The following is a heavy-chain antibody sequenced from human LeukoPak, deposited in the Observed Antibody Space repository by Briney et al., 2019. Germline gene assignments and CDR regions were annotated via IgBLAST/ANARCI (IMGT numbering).Heavy chain of an antibody. CDR3: AKDFGRFGELLSYYFDY. D-gene: IGHD3-10*01. Sequence: GGSLRLSCAASGFTFSRHGMSWVRQAPGKGLEWVSSLSSAGVTAYYADSVKGRFTISRDNSKNTLPLRMSSLRAEDTAVYYCAKDFGRFGELLSYYFDYWGQGTLVTVSS. J-gene: IGHJ4*02. CDR2: LSSAGVTA. V-gene: IGHV3-23*01. CDR1: GFTFSRHG.